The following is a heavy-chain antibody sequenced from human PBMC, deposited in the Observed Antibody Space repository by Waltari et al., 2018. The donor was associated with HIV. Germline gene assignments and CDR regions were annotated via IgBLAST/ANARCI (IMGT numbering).Heavy chain of an antibody. CDR2: INPNRGGT. J-gene: IGHJ4*02. CDR1: GYTFTGYY. CDR3: ARGGPDCSSTSCLDY. D-gene: IGHD2-2*01. V-gene: IGHV1-2*02. Sequence: QVQLVQSGAEVKKPGASVKVYCKASGYTFTGYYLHWVRQAPGQGLEWMGWINPNRGGTNYAQKFQGRVTMTRDTSISTAYMELSRLRSDDTAVYYCARGGPDCSSTSCLDYWGQGTLVTVSS.